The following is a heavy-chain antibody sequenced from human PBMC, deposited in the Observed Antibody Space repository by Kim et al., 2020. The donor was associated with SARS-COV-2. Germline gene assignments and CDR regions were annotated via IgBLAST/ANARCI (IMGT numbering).Heavy chain of an antibody. Sequence: SETLSLTCTVSGGSISSGGYYWSWIRQHPGKGLEWIGYIYYSGSTYYNPSLKSRVTISVDTSKNQFSLKLSSVTAADTAVYYCARGGARMGVYDSSGYYLYYFDYWGKGTLVTVSS. V-gene: IGHV4-31*03. D-gene: IGHD3-22*01. J-gene: IGHJ4*02. CDR3: ARGGARMGVYDSSGYYLYYFDY. CDR1: GGSISSGGYY. CDR2: IYYSGST.